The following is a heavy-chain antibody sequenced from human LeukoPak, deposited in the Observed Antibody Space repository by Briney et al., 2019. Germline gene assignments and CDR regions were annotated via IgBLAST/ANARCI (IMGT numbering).Heavy chain of an antibody. CDR3: ARGRWDIVVVVAATPHYYFDY. J-gene: IGHJ4*02. CDR2: INPNSGGT. Sequence: GASVKVSCKASGYTFTGYYMHWVRQAPGQGLEWMGWINPNSGGTNYAQKFQGRVTMTRDTSISTAYMELSRLRSEDTAVYYCARGRWDIVVVVAATPHYYFDYWGQGTLVTVSS. D-gene: IGHD2-15*01. V-gene: IGHV1-2*02. CDR1: GYTFTGYY.